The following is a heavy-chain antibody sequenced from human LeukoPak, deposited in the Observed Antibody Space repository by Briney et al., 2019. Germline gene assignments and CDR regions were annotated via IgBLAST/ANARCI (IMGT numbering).Heavy chain of an antibody. CDR1: GGSFSGYY. D-gene: IGHD2-21*02. V-gene: IGHV4-34*01. CDR3: AREAYCGGDCYSGFDY. Sequence: SETLSLTCAVYGGSFSGYYWSWIRQPPGKGLEWIGEINHSGSTNYNPSLKSRVTISVDTSKNQFSLKLSSVTAADTAVYYCAREAYCGGDCYSGFDYWGQGTLVTVSS. J-gene: IGHJ4*02. CDR2: INHSGST.